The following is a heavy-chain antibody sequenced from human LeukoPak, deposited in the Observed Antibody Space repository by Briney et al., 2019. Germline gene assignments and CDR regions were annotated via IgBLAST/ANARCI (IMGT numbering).Heavy chain of an antibody. CDR3: ARDMSGYCSGGRCYNMGYFDY. V-gene: IGHV3-74*01. CDR2: INEDGSIT. CDR1: GFTFRTYW. Sequence: PGGSLRLSCAVSGFTFRTYWMHWVRQVPGEGLVWVSRINEDGSITNYADSVKGRFSISRDNAKNTLYLQMNSLRAEDTAVYYCARDMSGYCSGGRCYNMGYFDYWGQGTLVTVSS. D-gene: IGHD2-15*01. J-gene: IGHJ4*02.